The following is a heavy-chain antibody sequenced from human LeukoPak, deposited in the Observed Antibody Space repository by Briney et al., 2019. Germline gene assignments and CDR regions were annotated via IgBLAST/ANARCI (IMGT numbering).Heavy chain of an antibody. D-gene: IGHD6-13*01. CDR2: INHSGST. Sequence: SETLSLTCAVYGVSFSGYYWSWIRQPPGKGLEWIGEINHSGSTNYNPSLKSRVTISVDTSKNQFSLKLSSVTAADTAVYYCARYSSSVGFDYWGQGTLVTVSS. J-gene: IGHJ4*02. CDR1: GVSFSGYY. V-gene: IGHV4-34*01. CDR3: ARYSSSVGFDY.